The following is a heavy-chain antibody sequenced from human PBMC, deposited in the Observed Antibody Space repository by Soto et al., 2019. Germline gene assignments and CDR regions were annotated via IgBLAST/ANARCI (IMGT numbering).Heavy chain of an antibody. CDR1: GYTFTSYG. D-gene: IGHD3-10*01. Sequence: QVQLVQSGAEVKKPGASVKVSCKASGYTFTSYGISWVRQAPGQGLEWMGWISAYNGNTNYAQKLQGRVTMTTDTSTSTAYMELMSLRSDDTAVYYCASNYLYSYGSVNTNNYGMDVWGHGATFTVSS. J-gene: IGHJ6*02. V-gene: IGHV1-18*01. CDR3: ASNYLYSYGSVNTNNYGMDV. CDR2: ISAYNGNT.